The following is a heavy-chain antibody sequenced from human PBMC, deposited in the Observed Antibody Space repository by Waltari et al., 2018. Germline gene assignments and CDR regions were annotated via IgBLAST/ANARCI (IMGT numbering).Heavy chain of an antibody. CDR1: GFTFDHYT. J-gene: IGHJ4*02. V-gene: IGHV3-43*01. CDR2: ISWDGGST. D-gene: IGHD6-13*01. Sequence: EVQLVESGGVVVQPGGSLRLSCAASGFTFDHYTMHWVRQAPGKGLEWVSLISWDGGSTYYADSVKGRFTISRDNSKNSLYLQMNSLRTEDTALYYCAKDIGSSSWYGQFRGFDYWGQGTLVTVSS. CDR3: AKDIGSSSWYGQFRGFDY.